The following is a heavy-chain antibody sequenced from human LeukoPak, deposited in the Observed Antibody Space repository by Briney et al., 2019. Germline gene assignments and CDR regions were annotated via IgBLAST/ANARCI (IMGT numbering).Heavy chain of an antibody. J-gene: IGHJ4*02. CDR2: IHYDGSNK. D-gene: IGHD6-13*01. V-gene: IGHV3-30*02. Sequence: GGSLRLSCAASGFTFSNYGMHWVRQAPGKGLDWVAFIHYDGSNKYYADSVKGRFTISRDNAKNSLYLQMNSLRAEDTAVYYCARDDQDSSSWNFDYWGQGTLVTVSS. CDR3: ARDDQDSSSWNFDY. CDR1: GFTFSNYG.